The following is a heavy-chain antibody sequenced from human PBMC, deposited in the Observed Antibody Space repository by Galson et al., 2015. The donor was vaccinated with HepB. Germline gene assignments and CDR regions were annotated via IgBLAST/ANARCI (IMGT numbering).Heavy chain of an antibody. D-gene: IGHD5-18*01. CDR2: IKSKTDGGTT. CDR1: GFTFSNAW. J-gene: IGHJ4*02. CDR3: TTDRIQLWEPTVDGYNLASV. V-gene: IGHV3-15*01. Sequence: SLRLSCAASGFTFSNAWMSWVRQAPGKGLEWVGRIKSKTDGGTTDYAAPVKGRFTISRDDSKNTLYLQMNSLKTEDTAVYYCTTDRIQLWEPTVDGYNLASVWGQGTLVTVSS.